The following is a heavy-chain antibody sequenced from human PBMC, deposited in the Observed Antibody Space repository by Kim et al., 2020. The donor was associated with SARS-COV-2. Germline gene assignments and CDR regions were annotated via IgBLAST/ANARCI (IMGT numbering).Heavy chain of an antibody. J-gene: IGHJ4*02. CDR3: TRPGYCSGGSCYAGSNFDY. CDR2: IRSKANSYAT. CDR1: GFTFSGSA. Sequence: GGSLRLSCAASGFTFSGSAMHWVRQASGKGLEWVGRIRSKANSYATAYAASVKGRFTISRDDSKNTAYLQMNSLKTEDTAVYYCTRPGYCSGGSCYAGSNFDYWGQGTLVTVSS. D-gene: IGHD2-15*01. V-gene: IGHV3-73*01.